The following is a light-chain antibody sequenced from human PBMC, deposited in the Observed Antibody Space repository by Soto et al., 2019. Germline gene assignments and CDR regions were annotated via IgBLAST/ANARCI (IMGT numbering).Light chain of an antibody. V-gene: IGKV1-27*01. CDR1: QGISNY. CDR2: AAS. J-gene: IGKJ5*01. Sequence: DLQMTQSPPSLSASVGDRVTITCRASQGISNYLAWYQQKPGKVPKLLIYAASTLQSGVPSRFGGSGSGTEFTLTISSLQPEDVATYYCQEYNSYPVSFGQGTRLEIK. CDR3: QEYNSYPVS.